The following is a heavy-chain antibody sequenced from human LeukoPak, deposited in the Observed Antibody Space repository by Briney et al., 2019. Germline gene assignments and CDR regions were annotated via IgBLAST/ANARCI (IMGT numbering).Heavy chain of an antibody. D-gene: IGHD5-12*01. CDR2: IYPGDSDT. V-gene: IGHV5-51*01. J-gene: IGHJ4*02. CDR3: ASLSGYGYFDY. CDR1: GYSFTSYW. Sequence: KYGESLKISCKGSGYSFTSYWIGWVRQMPGKGLEWMGIIYPGDSDTRYSSSFQGQVTISADKSISTAYLQWNSPKASDTAMYYCASLSGYGYFDYRGQGTLVTVSS.